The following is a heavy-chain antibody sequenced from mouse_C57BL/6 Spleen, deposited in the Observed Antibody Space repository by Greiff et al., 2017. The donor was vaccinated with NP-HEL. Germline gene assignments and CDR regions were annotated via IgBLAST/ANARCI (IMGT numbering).Heavy chain of an antibody. CDR2: IRNKANNHAT. V-gene: IGHV6-6*01. Sequence: EVKLQESGGGLVQPGGSIKLSCAASGFTFSDAWMDWVRQSPEKGLEWVAEIRNKANNHATYYAESVKGRFTISRDDSKSSVYLQMNSLRAEDTGIYYCTGTNWDPFDYWGQGTTLTVSS. CDR1: GFTFSDAW. CDR3: TGTNWDPFDY. D-gene: IGHD4-1*01. J-gene: IGHJ2*01.